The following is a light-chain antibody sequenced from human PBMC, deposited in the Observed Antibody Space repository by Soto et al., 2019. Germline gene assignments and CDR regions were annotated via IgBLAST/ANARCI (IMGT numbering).Light chain of an antibody. CDR3: QQYNNWPPIT. CDR2: GAS. CDR1: QSVSSN. Sequence: EIVMTQSPGPLSLSPGERATLSCRASQSVSSNYVAWYQQKPGQSPRLLIYGASSRATGIPGRFSGSGSGTEFSLTISSLQSEDFAVYYCQQYNNWPPITFGQGTRLEIK. J-gene: IGKJ5*01. V-gene: IGKV3D-15*01.